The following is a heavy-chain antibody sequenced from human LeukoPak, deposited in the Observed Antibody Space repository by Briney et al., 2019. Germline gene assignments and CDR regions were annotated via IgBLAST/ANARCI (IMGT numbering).Heavy chain of an antibody. CDR3: ARGTGEADNWFDP. Sequence: SVKVSCKDPGGTFSSYASSGLRQAPGQGLDWMGGFIPIFGTENYAQKFQGRVTITADKSTSTAYMELSSLRYEDTAVYYCARGTGEADNWFDPWGQGTLVTVSS. CDR1: GGTFSSYA. D-gene: IGHD7-27*01. J-gene: IGHJ5*02. V-gene: IGHV1-69*06. CDR2: FIPIFGTE.